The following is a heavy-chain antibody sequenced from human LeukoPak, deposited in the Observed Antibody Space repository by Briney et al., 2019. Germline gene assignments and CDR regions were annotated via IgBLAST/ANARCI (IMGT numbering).Heavy chain of an antibody. CDR1: GYTFTGYY. CDR2: TYPNSGGT. CDR3: ARGVHCCPVDY. J-gene: IGHJ4*02. Sequence: RRASLKVSCKASGYTFTGYYMHWVRQAPGQGLEWRGWTYPNSGGTNNAQTFRGGVTMSRDTPISTAYMEQSRMRSDGTAVYYCARGVHCCPVDYWGQGTLVTVSS. V-gene: IGHV1-2*02. D-gene: IGHD2-21*02.